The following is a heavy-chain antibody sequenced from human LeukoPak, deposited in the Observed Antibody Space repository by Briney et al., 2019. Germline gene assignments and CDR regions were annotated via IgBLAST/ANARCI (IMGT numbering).Heavy chain of an antibody. D-gene: IGHD6-13*01. CDR3: VRGGQQLVLDAQSGDDY. J-gene: IGHJ4*02. CDR2: IKRDGSEK. V-gene: IGHV3-7*01. CDR1: GFTFSSYW. Sequence: PGDSLRLSCAASGFTFSSYWMHWVRQAPGKGLEWVADIKRDGSEKYYVDSVKGRFTISRDNAKNSLYLQMNSLRAEDTAVYYCVRGGQQLVLDAQSGDDYWGQGTLVTVSS.